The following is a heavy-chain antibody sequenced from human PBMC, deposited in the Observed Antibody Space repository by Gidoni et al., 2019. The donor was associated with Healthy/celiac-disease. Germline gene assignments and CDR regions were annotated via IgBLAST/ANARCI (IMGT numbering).Heavy chain of an antibody. Sequence: EVQLVESGGGLVQPGGSLRLSCAASGFTFSDHYMDWIRQAPGKGLEWVGRTRNKANSYTTEYAASVKGRFTISRDDSKNSLYLQMNSLKTEDTAVYYCARDLYGYSGSYHPWADENWYFDLWGRGTLVTVSS. V-gene: IGHV3-72*01. CDR1: GFTFSDHY. CDR3: ARDLYGYSGSYHPWADENWYFDL. J-gene: IGHJ2*01. D-gene: IGHD1-26*01. CDR2: TRNKANSYTT.